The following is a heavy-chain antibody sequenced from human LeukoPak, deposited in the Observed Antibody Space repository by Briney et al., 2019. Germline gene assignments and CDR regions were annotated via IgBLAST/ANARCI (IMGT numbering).Heavy chain of an antibody. D-gene: IGHD3-3*01. CDR2: ISGSGGST. CDR3: AEVQSFLGSRQYYDFWSGYYYFDY. V-gene: IGHV3-23*01. Sequence: GGSLRLSCAASGFTFSSYAMSWVRQAPGKGLEWVSAISGSGGSTYYADSVKGRFTISRDNSKNTLYLQMNSLRAEDTAVYYCAEVQSFLGSRQYYDFWSGYYYFDYWGQGTLVTVSS. CDR1: GFTFSSYA. J-gene: IGHJ4*02.